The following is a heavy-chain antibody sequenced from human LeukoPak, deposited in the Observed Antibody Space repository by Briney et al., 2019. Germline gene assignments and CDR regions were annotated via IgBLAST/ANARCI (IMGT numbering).Heavy chain of an antibody. V-gene: IGHV1-2*02. Sequence: ASVKVSCKTSGYTFKDYYIHWVRQAPGQGLEWMGWTNPYSGGTSYARKFLGRVTMTRDTSVSTAYLELSRLTADDAAVYFCGRARSDSSTYYFAYWGPGTLVTVSS. CDR1: GYTFKDYY. CDR3: GRARSDSSTYYFAY. D-gene: IGHD6-13*01. J-gene: IGHJ4*02. CDR2: TNPYSGGT.